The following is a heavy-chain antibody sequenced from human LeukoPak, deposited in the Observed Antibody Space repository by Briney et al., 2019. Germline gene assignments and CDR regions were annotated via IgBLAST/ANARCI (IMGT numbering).Heavy chain of an antibody. CDR1: GGSISSYY. CDR2: IYSSGSS. CDR3: ARVGYGDYYFDY. D-gene: IGHD4-17*01. Sequence: SETLSLTCIVSGGSISSYYWRWIRQPAGKGLEWIGRIYSSGSSNYNPSLKSRVTMSIDTSKNQFSLRLSSVTAADTAVYYCARVGYGDYYFDYWGQGTLVTVSS. J-gene: IGHJ4*02. V-gene: IGHV4-4*07.